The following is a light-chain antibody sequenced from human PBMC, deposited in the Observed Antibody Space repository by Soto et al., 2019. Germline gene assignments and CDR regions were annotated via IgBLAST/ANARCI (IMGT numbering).Light chain of an antibody. J-gene: IGKJ4*01. V-gene: IGKV3-15*01. Sequence: IVMTQSPVTLSVSPGQRATLSCRASQSVSGDFAWYQQKAGQPPKLLIYGATTRATGIPARFSGSGSGTEFTLTISSLQPGDSVVYYFQLYKIRPLTFGGGTTVEN. CDR2: GAT. CDR1: QSVSGD. CDR3: QLYKIRPLT.